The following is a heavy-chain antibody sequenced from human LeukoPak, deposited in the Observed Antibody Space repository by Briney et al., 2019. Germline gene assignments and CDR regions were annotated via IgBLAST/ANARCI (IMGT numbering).Heavy chain of an antibody. D-gene: IGHD3-22*01. J-gene: IGHJ5*02. CDR3: ARFTMTRGWFDP. CDR1: GYTFTSYG. V-gene: IGHV1-3*01. CDR2: INAGNGNT. Sequence: ASVKVSCKASGYTFTSYGMHWVRQAPGQRLEWMGWINAGNGNTKYSQKFQGRVIITRDTSASKAYMELRSLRSEDTAIYYCARFTMTRGWFDPWGQGTLVIVSS.